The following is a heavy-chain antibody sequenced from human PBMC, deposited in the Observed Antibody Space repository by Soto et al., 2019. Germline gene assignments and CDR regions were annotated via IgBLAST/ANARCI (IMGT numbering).Heavy chain of an antibody. CDR1: GYTFTSYD. Sequence: QVQLVQSGAEVKKPGASVKVSFKASGYTFTSYDVNWVRQATGQRLEWMGWMNPNSGNTGYAQKFQGRVTMTRNTSISTAYMELSSLRSEDTAVYYCARSGQVGNWFDPWGQGTLVTVSS. CDR2: MNPNSGNT. V-gene: IGHV1-8*01. J-gene: IGHJ5*02. CDR3: ARSGQVGNWFDP. D-gene: IGHD3-3*01.